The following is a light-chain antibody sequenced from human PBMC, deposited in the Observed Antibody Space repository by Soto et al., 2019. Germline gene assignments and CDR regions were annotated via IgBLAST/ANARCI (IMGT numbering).Light chain of an antibody. V-gene: IGKV3-20*01. Sequence: IVLTHSPATLSLSPWERATLSCRASPSVTNFLAWYQQKPGQAPSLLISGASTRATGVPDRFSGSGSGTDFTLTISRLEPEDFAVYYCQQYGGSRKFGQGTKVDIK. CDR1: PSVTNF. CDR2: GAS. J-gene: IGKJ1*01. CDR3: QQYGGSRK.